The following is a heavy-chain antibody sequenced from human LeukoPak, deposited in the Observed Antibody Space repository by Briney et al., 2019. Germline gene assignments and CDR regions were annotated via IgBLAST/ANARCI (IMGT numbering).Heavy chain of an antibody. V-gene: IGHV4-39*07. CDR3: ARDTLGYCNTASCYGVNAFHI. CDR2: MRYSGNI. CDR1: GGSISSSTSY. J-gene: IGHJ3*02. D-gene: IGHD2-2*01. Sequence: SETLSLSCTVSGGSISSSTSYWGWIRQPPGKGLEWIGSMRYSGNIYHNPSLKTRVTISIDTSKNQFSLKLSSVTAADTAVYYCARDTLGYCNTASCYGVNAFHIWGQGTMVTVSS.